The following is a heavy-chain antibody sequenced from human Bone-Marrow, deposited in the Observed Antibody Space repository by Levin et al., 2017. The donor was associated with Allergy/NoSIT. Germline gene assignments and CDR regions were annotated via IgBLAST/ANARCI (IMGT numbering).Heavy chain of an antibody. CDR2: IIPIFGTA. J-gene: IGHJ4*02. D-gene: IGHD6-13*01. V-gene: IGHV1-69*06. CDR1: GGTFSSYA. CDR3: ARSRRAAGVQILYYFDY. Sequence: SVKVSCKASGGTFSSYAISWVRQAPGQGLEWMGGIIPIFGTANYAQKFQGRVTITADKSTSTAYMELSSLRSEDTAVYYCARSRRAAGVQILYYFDYWGQGTLVTVSS.